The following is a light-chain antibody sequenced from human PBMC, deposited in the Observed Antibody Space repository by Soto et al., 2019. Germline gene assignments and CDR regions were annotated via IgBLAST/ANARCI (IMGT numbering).Light chain of an antibody. Sequence: EIVLTQSPGTLSLSPGERATLSCRASQSVSSSYLAWYQQKPGQAPRLLIYGASSRATGIPDRFSGSGSGTDFTLTISRLEPEDGAVYYCQQYFSPLVTFGGGTKVEIK. V-gene: IGKV3-20*01. CDR2: GAS. CDR3: QQYFSPLVT. J-gene: IGKJ4*01. CDR1: QSVSSSY.